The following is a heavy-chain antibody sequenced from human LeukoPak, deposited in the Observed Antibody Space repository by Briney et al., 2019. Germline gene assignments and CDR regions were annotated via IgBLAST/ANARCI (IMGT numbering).Heavy chain of an antibody. CDR1: GYSISSGFY. V-gene: IGHV4-38-2*02. CDR3: ARRGGSYY. D-gene: IGHD1-26*01. Sequence: SETLSLTCSVSGYSISSGFYWGWIRQPPGKGLEWIGSIYYSGSTYYNPSLKSRVTISVDTSKNQFSLKLSSVTAADTAVYYCARRGGSYYWGQGTLVTVSS. CDR2: IYYSGST. J-gene: IGHJ4*02.